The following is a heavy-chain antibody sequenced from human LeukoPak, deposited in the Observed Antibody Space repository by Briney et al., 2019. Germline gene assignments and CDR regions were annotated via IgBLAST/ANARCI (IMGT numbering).Heavy chain of an antibody. V-gene: IGHV1-8*01. CDR3: ARLSQTPDYYSNGGYYYLGY. Sequence: GASVKVSCKTSRYTFTSYDINWVREAAGQGLEWMGWMNPKTGRTGFAQKFQGRPTMTRDTSISTAYMELSSLRSEDTAVYYCARLSQTPDYYSNGGYYYLGYWGQGTPVTVSS. CDR1: RYTFTSYD. D-gene: IGHD3-22*01. J-gene: IGHJ4*02. CDR2: MNPKTGRT.